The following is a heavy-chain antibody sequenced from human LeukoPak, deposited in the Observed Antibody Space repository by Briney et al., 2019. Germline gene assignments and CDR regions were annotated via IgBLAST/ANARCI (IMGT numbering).Heavy chain of an antibody. Sequence: PGGSLRLSCAASGFTFSSYEMNWVRQAPGKGLEWVSSISSSSSYIYYADSVKGRFTISRDNAKNSLYLQMNSLRAEDTAVYYCARDTLYCSGGSCPLDYWGQGTLVTVSS. CDR1: GFTFSSYE. V-gene: IGHV3-21*01. D-gene: IGHD2-15*01. CDR3: ARDTLYCSGGSCPLDY. CDR2: ISSSSSYI. J-gene: IGHJ4*02.